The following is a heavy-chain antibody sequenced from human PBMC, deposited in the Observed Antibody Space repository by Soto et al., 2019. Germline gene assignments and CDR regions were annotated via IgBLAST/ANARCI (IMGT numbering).Heavy chain of an antibody. V-gene: IGHV1-46*01. J-gene: IGHJ1*01. D-gene: IGHD2-15*01. Sequence: QVQLVQSGAEVKKPGASVKVSCKASGYIFTAYSMHWVRQAPGQGLEWMGVVNPSGGSTNYAQKCQGRITMTRDTSTSTVYMELSSLTSEDTAVYYCAREENCSDGICYSEYFQRWGQGTLVTVSS. CDR1: GYIFTAYS. CDR3: AREENCSDGICYSEYFQR. CDR2: VNPSGGST.